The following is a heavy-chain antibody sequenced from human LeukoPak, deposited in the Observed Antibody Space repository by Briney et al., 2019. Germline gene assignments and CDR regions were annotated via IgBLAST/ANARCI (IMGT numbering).Heavy chain of an antibody. CDR3: AKRYLGASGSYNFDY. D-gene: IGHD1-26*01. Sequence: PGGSLRLSCAASGFTFSSYAMSWVRQAPGKGLEWVSAIPGSGSSTYYGDSVKGRFTISRDNSKNTLYLQMNSLRAEDTAVYYCAKRYLGASGSYNFDYWGQGTLVTVSS. V-gene: IGHV3-23*01. J-gene: IGHJ4*02. CDR2: IPGSGSST. CDR1: GFTFSSYA.